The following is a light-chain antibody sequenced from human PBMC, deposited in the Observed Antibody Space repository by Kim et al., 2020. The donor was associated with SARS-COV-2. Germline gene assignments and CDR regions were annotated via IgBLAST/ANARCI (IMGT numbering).Light chain of an antibody. CDR2: WAS. CDR1: QSVLFNSNNKNY. Sequence: DIVMTQSPDSLVVSLGERATINCKSSQSVLFNSNNKNYLAWYQQKPGQSPKLLIYWASSRESGVPDRFSGSGSGTDFTLTISSLQTEDVAVYYCHQYFQTPHTFGQGTKLEI. V-gene: IGKV4-1*01. J-gene: IGKJ2*01. CDR3: HQYFQTPHT.